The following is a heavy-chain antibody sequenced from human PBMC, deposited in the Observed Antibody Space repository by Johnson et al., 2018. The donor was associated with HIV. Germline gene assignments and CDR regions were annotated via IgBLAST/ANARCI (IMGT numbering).Heavy chain of an antibody. CDR1: GFTFSSYA. D-gene: IGHD6-13*01. CDR2: MCGSGGST. J-gene: IGHJ3*02. V-gene: IGHV3-23*04. CDR3: AKSEGDCSSWVATVDSVDI. Sequence: VQLVESGGGVEQPGGSLRLSCAASGFTFSSYAMSWVRQAPGKGLEWVAAMCGSGGSTYYADSVKGRFTISRDNSKNTLYLQMNSLRAEDTAVYYCAKSEGDCSSWVATVDSVDIWGQGTMVTVSS.